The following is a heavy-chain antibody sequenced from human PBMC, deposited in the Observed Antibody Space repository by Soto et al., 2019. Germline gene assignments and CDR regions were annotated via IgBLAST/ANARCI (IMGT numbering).Heavy chain of an antibody. CDR1: GFIFSDHY. Sequence: GGSLRLSCAVSGFIFSDHYMDWVRQAPGKGLEWVGRSRSNAHSYSTQYTASVNGRFTISRDISENFLYLHMNNLKSEDTAVYYCVRGFHGMDVWGRGTTDTVSS. V-gene: IGHV3-72*01. CDR3: VRGFHGMDV. CDR2: SRSNAHSYST. J-gene: IGHJ6*02.